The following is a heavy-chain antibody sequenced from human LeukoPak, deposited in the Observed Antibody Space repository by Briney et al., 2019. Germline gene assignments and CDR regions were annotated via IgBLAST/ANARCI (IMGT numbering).Heavy chain of an antibody. V-gene: IGHV4-30-2*01. Sequence: SETLSLTCAVSGGSISSGGYSWGWIRQPPGKGLEWIRYIYHSGSTYYHPSLKSRVTISVDRSKNQFSLKMSSVTGADTAVYYCARGDYDSGAFDIWGQGTMVTVSS. CDR3: ARGDYDSGAFDI. CDR1: GGSISSGGYS. D-gene: IGHD3-22*01. CDR2: IYHSGST. J-gene: IGHJ3*02.